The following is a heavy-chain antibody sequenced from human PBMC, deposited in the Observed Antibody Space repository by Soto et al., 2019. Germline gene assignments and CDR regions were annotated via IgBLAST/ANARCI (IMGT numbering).Heavy chain of an antibody. D-gene: IGHD6-19*01. CDR1: GFTLSSYS. CDR2: ISGSGGTI. J-gene: IGHJ4*02. CDR3: ARETGLRSSGWSYYFDF. V-gene: IGHV3-48*02. Sequence: EVQLLESGGCLVQPGGYLRLSCAASGFTLSSYSMHWVRQAPGKGLEWVSYISGSGGTIYYADSVKGRFTISRDNAKNSLSVQMNSLRDEDTAVYFCARETGLRSSGWSYYFDFWGQGTRVTVSS.